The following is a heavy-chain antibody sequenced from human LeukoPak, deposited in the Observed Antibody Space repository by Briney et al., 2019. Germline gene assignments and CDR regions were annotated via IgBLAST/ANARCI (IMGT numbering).Heavy chain of an antibody. CDR1: GYTFSSYA. V-gene: IGHV3-30-3*01. CDR3: ARVDEKWIQLWSYLNY. Sequence: PGRSLRLSCAASGYTFSSYAMHWVRQAPGKGLEWVAVISYDGSNKYYADSVKGRFTISRDNSKKTLYLQTNSLRSEDTAVYYCARVDEKWIQLWSYLNYWGQGTLVTVSS. J-gene: IGHJ4*02. D-gene: IGHD5-18*01. CDR2: ISYDGSNK.